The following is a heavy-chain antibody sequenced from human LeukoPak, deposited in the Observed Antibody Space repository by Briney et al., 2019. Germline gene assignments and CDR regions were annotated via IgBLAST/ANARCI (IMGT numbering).Heavy chain of an antibody. Sequence: PGGSLRLSCAASGFIFSNFEMNWVRQAPGKGLEWVAYISSSGSSGITIDYADSVKGRFNISRDDAKYSVNLKMTSLRVEDTAVYYCAREPTYDILTTDAFDIWAKGQWSPSLQ. D-gene: IGHD3-9*01. CDR1: GFIFSNFE. J-gene: IGHJ3*02. V-gene: IGHV3-48*03. CDR2: ISSSGSSGITI. CDR3: AREPTYDILTTDAFDI.